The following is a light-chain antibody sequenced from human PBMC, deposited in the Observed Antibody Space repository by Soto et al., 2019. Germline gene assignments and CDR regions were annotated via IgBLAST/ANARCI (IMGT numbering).Light chain of an antibody. CDR3: CSYAGRYTYV. CDR2: EGT. Sequence: QSALTQPASVSGSPGQSITISCTGTSSNVGSYDLVSWYQQHPGEAPKLMIYEGTKRPSGVSNRFSGSKSANTASLTISGLQTEDEADYYCCSYAGRYTYVFGTGTKLTVL. CDR1: SSNVGSYDL. V-gene: IGLV2-23*01. J-gene: IGLJ1*01.